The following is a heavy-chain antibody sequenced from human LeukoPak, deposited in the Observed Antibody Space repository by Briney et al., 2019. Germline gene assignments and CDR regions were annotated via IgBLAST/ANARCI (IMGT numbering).Heavy chain of an antibody. V-gene: IGHV4-59*08. CDR2: IYYSGST. Sequence: SETLSLTCTVSGGSISSYYWSWIRQPPGKGLEWIGYIYYSGSTNYNPSLKSRVTISVDTSKNQFSLKLSSVTAADTAVYYCARGGALWTMANWGQGTLVTVSS. CDR1: GGSISSYY. D-gene: IGHD4/OR15-4a*01. J-gene: IGHJ4*01. CDR3: ARGGALWTMAN.